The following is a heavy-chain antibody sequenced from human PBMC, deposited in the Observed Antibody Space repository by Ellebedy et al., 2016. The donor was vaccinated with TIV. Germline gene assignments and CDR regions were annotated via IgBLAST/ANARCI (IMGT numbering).Heavy chain of an antibody. V-gene: IGHV3-23*01. CDR2: ISGSGGST. CDR3: AKGKGYSGPGSYEIDY. D-gene: IGHD3-10*01. Sequence: PGGSLRLSCAASGVTLSNYAMNWVRQAPGKGLEWVSDISGSGGSTNYADSVRGRFSISRDNSKNTAYLQMNGLRAEDTAVYFCAKGKGYSGPGSYEIDYWGQGTLVTVSS. CDR1: GVTLSNYA. J-gene: IGHJ4*02.